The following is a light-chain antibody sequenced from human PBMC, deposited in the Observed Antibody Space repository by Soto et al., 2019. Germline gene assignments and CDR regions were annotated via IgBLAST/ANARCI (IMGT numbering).Light chain of an antibody. J-gene: IGKJ3*01. CDR3: HQYDSSPAT. CDR2: GAS. V-gene: IGKV3-20*01. Sequence: EIVLTQAPGTLSLSRGERATLSCRASQSVSSSFLAWYQQKPGQAPRLLIYGASSRATGVPDRFSGSGSGTDFTLTISRLEPEDFAVYYCHQYDSSPATFGRGTKVDIK. CDR1: QSVSSSF.